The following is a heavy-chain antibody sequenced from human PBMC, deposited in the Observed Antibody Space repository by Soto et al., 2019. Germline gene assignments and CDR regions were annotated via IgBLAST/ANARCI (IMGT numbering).Heavy chain of an antibody. J-gene: IGHJ4*02. CDR1: GYTFTSYY. CDR3: ARIVDCSGGSCYSENPLDY. V-gene: IGHV1-46*01. Sequence: QVQLVQSGAEVKKPGASVKVSCKASGYTFTSYYMHWGRQAPGQGLEWMGIINPSGGSTSYAQKFQGRVTMTRDTSTSTVYIELSSLISEDKDVYYCARIVDCSGGSCYSENPLDYWGQGTLVTVSS. D-gene: IGHD2-15*01. CDR2: INPSGGST.